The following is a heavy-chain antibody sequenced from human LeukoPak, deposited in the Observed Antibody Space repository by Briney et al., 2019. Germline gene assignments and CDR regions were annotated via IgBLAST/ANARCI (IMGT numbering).Heavy chain of an antibody. D-gene: IGHD2-2*01. V-gene: IGHV4-61*02. Sequence: SETLSLTCTVSGGSISSSSYYWGWLRQPAGKGLEWIGRIYTSGSTNYNPSLKSRVTISVDTSKNQFSLKLSSVTAADTAVYYCARASPDVVVPAGRYYYYYMDVWGKGTTVTVSS. CDR1: GGSISSSSYY. CDR2: IYTSGST. CDR3: ARASPDVVVPAGRYYYYYMDV. J-gene: IGHJ6*03.